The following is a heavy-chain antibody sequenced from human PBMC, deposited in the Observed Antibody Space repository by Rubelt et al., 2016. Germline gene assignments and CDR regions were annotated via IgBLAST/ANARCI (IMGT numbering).Heavy chain of an antibody. J-gene: IGHJ6*04. CDR3: ARGRLEAAVDYYRTDV. Sequence: GGGLIQPGGSLRLSCAASGFTFSIFGMSWVRQAPGKGLEWVSSISSSSSYIYYADSVKGRFTISRDNAKNSLYLQMNSLRAEDTAVYYCARGRLEAAVDYYRTDVWGKGTTVTVSS. D-gene: IGHD6-13*01. CDR2: ISSSSSYI. CDR1: GFTFSIFG. V-gene: IGHV3-21*01.